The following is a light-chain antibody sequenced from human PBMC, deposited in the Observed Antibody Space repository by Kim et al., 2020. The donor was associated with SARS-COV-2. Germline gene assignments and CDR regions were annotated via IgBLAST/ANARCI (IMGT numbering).Light chain of an antibody. CDR3: QQYGNSPHT. Sequence: SPGERSTLTCRGSQSVSSSYLAWYQQKPGQAPRLLIYGASTRATGVPDRFSGSGSGTDFTLTITRLEPEDFAVYYCQQYGNSPHTFGQGTKVDIK. CDR2: GAS. CDR1: QSVSSSY. V-gene: IGKV3-20*01. J-gene: IGKJ1*01.